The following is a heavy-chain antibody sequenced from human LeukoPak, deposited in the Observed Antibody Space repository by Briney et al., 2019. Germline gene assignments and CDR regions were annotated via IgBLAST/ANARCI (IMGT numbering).Heavy chain of an antibody. V-gene: IGHV4-34*01. J-gene: IGHJ1*01. D-gene: IGHD4-23*01. CDR3: ARGRWDVRFQN. CDR1: GGSFSDNY. CDR2: INHSGGT. Sequence: SETLSLTCAVYGGSFSDNYWSWIRQPPGEGLEWIGEINHSGGTNYNPSLKSRVTISQDTSKNQFFLKLNFVTAADTAVYYCARGRWDVRFQNWGQGTLVTVSS.